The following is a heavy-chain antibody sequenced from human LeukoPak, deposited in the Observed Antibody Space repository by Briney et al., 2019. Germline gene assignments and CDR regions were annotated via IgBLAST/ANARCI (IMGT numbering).Heavy chain of an antibody. D-gene: IGHD3-10*01. CDR2: ISSSSSYI. J-gene: IGHJ6*03. CDR1: GSTFSSYE. Sequence: PGGSLRLSCAASGSTFSSYEMNWVRQAPGKGLEWVSSISSSSSYIYYADSVKGRFTISRDNAKNSLYLQMNSLRAEDTAVYYCAREVYYYGSGSYYYMDVWGKGTTVTVSS. V-gene: IGHV3-21*01. CDR3: AREVYYYGSGSYYYMDV.